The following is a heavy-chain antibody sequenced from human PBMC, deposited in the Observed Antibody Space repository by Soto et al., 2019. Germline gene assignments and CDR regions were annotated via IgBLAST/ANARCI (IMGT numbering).Heavy chain of an antibody. D-gene: IGHD3-22*01. J-gene: IGHJ6*02. Sequence: GCSMRLSCAASGETFSSYAMSWVRQAPGKGLEWVSAISGSGGSTYYADSVKGRFTISRDNSKNTLYLQMNSLRAEDTAVYYCAKDGDPELYYYDSSGSMDVWGQGTTVTVSS. CDR1: GETFSSYA. CDR3: AKDGDPELYYYDSSGSMDV. CDR2: ISGSGGST. V-gene: IGHV3-23*01.